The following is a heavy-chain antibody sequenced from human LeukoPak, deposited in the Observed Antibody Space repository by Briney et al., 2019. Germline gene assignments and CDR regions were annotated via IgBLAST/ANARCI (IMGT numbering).Heavy chain of an antibody. CDR3: ASYVYSYGFFY. Sequence: PSETLSLTCAVYGGSFSGYYWSWIRQPPGKGLEWIGEINHSGSTNYNPSPKSRVTISVDTSKNQFSLKLSSVTAADTAVYYCASYVYSYGFFYWGQGTLVTVSS. V-gene: IGHV4-34*01. CDR1: GGSFSGYY. D-gene: IGHD5-18*01. J-gene: IGHJ4*02. CDR2: INHSGST.